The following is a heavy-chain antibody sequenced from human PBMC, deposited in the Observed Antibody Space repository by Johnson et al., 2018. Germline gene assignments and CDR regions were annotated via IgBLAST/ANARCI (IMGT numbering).Heavy chain of an antibody. Sequence: EVQLVETGGGLVKPGGSLRLSCAASGFTFSNAWMNWVRQAPGKGLEWVGRIKSKTDGGTTDYAAPVKGRFTISRDDSKNTLYLQMNSLKTEDTAVYYCTTLTPDCSGGSCYSDYYYMDVWGKGTTVTVSS. D-gene: IGHD2-15*01. CDR3: TTLTPDCSGGSCYSDYYYMDV. CDR2: IKSKTDGGTT. J-gene: IGHJ6*03. CDR1: GFTFSNAW. V-gene: IGHV3-15*07.